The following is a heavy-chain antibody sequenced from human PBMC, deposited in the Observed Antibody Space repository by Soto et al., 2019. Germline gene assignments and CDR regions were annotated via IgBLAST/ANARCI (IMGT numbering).Heavy chain of an antibody. D-gene: IGHD3-10*01. V-gene: IGHV1-24*01. CDR3: ATSTICGSGSYYLVAY. Sequence: GASVKVACKVSGYTLSEVSMHWVRQAPGKGLEWMGGFDPEDGETIYAQKFQGRVTMTEDTSTDTAYMELSSLRSEDTAVYYCATSTICGSGSYYLVAYWGQGTLVTVSS. J-gene: IGHJ4*02. CDR1: GYTLSEVS. CDR2: FDPEDGET.